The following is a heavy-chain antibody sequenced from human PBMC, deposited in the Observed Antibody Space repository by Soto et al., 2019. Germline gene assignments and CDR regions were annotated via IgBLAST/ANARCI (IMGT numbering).Heavy chain of an antibody. CDR2: INPSGGST. J-gene: IGHJ6*03. V-gene: IGHV1-46*03. Sequence: GASVKVSCKASGYTFTSYYMHWVRQAPGQGLEWMGIINPSGGSTSYAQKFQGRVTMTRDTSTSTVYMELSSLRSEDTAVYYCAMISAAANYYYYMDCWGKGTTVTVSS. CDR1: GYTFTSYY. CDR3: AMISAAANYYYYMDC. D-gene: IGHD6-13*01.